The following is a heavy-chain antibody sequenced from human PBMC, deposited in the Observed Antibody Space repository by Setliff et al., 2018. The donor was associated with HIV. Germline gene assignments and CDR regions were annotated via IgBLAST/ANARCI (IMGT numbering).Heavy chain of an antibody. CDR1: GYSISSDYY. Sequence: PSETLSLTCGVSGYSISSDYYWGWIRQSPGKGLEWIGTLYYDGNTYYHPSLKSRVTMSVDTSKNQFSLKLSSVTAADTAVYFCARSIYGSGSYPLDYWGQGILVTVSS. D-gene: IGHD3-10*01. CDR2: LYYDGNT. CDR3: ARSIYGSGSYPLDY. V-gene: IGHV4-38-2*01. J-gene: IGHJ4*02.